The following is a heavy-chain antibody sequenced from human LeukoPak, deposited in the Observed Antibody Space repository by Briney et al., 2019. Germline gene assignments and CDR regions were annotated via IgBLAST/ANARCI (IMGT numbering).Heavy chain of an antibody. CDR3: AILEMTSIRTDC. CDR1: GYTFTGYY. J-gene: IGHJ4*02. CDR2: INPNSGGT. V-gene: IGHV1-2*02. Sequence: ASVKVSCKAPGYTFTGYYKHGVRQAPGQGLEWMGWINPNSGGTNYAQKFQGRVTMTRDTSISTAYMELSRLRSDDTAVFYCAILEMTSIRTDCWGQGTLVTVSS. D-gene: IGHD5-24*01.